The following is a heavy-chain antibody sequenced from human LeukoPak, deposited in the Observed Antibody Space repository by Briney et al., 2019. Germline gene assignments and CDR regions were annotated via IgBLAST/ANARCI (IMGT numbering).Heavy chain of an antibody. CDR3: ARDRGGLGYYFDY. J-gene: IGHJ4*02. CDR2: VYSGGST. CDR1: GFTVSSNY. Sequence: GGSLRLSCAASGFTVSSNYMSWVRQAPGKGLEWVSVVYSGGSTYYADSVKGRFTISRDSSKNTLYLQMNSLRAEDTAVYYCARDRGGLGYYFDYWGQGTLVTVSS. V-gene: IGHV3-66*01. D-gene: IGHD3-16*01.